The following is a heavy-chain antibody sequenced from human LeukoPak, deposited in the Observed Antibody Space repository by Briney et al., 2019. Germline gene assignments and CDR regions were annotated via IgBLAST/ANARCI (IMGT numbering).Heavy chain of an antibody. D-gene: IGHD3-9*01. CDR3: AKDVERLDYFDY. V-gene: IGHV3-64*01. Sequence: GGSLRLSCAASGFTFSSYAMHWVRQAPGKGLEYVSAISSNGGSTYYANSVKGRFTISRDNSKNTLYLQMNSLRAEDTAVYYCAKDVERLDYFDYCGQGTLVTVSS. CDR1: GFTFSSYA. J-gene: IGHJ4*02. CDR2: ISSNGGST.